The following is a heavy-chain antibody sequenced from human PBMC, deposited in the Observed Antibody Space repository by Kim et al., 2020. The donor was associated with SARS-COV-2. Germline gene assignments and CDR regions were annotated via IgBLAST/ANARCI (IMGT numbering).Heavy chain of an antibody. J-gene: IGHJ4*02. V-gene: IGHV1-18*04. CDR1: GYTFTSYG. CDR2: ISAYNGNT. D-gene: IGHD5-12*01. CDR3: ARDQGYIVATIWDY. Sequence: ASVKVSCKASGYTFTSYGISWVRQAPGQGLEWMGWISAYNGNTNYAQKLQGRVTMTTDTSTSTAYMELRSLRSDDTAVYYCARDQGYIVATIWDYWGQGTLVTVSS.